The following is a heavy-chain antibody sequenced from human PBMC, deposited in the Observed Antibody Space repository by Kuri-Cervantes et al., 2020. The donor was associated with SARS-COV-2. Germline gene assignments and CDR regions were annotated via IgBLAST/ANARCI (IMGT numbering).Heavy chain of an antibody. D-gene: IGHD3-22*01. J-gene: IGHJ4*02. V-gene: IGHV4-39*01. CDR1: GGSVSSSSYY. Sequence: SETLSVTCTVSGGSVSSSSYYWGWFRQPPGKGLELIGSIYYTGSAYYNSSLKSRVTISVDTSKNQFSLKLSSVTAADTAVYYCACLSSGYNDVFDFWGQGMLVTVSS. CDR2: IYYTGSA. CDR3: ACLSSGYNDVFDF.